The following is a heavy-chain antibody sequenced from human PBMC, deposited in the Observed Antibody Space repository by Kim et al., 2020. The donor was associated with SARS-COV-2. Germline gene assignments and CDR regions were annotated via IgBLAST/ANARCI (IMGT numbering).Heavy chain of an antibody. Sequence: GGSLRLSCAASGFTFSSYGMHWVRQAPGKGLEWVAVISYDGSNKYYADSVKGRFTISRDNSKNTLYLQMNSLRAEDTAVYYCAKDKLEDTAMDGGGWFDPWGQGTLVTVSS. J-gene: IGHJ5*02. V-gene: IGHV3-30*18. D-gene: IGHD5-18*01. CDR3: AKDKLEDTAMDGGGWFDP. CDR1: GFTFSSYG. CDR2: ISYDGSNK.